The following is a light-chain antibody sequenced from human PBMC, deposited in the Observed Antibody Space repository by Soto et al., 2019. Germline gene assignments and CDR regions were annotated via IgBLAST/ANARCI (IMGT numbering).Light chain of an antibody. V-gene: IGKV1-39*01. J-gene: IGKJ1*01. CDR3: QQTYNTPTWT. Sequence: DIQVTQSPSSLSASVGDKITITCRASQGISSYLNWYQHKLGKTPKLLISGASTLQSGVPSRFSGRGSGTDFTLTISSLQPEDFATYYCQQTYNTPTWTFGQGTKVEVK. CDR1: QGISSY. CDR2: GAS.